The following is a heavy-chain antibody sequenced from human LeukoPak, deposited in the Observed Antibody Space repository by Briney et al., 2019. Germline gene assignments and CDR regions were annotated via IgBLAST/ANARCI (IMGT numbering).Heavy chain of an antibody. D-gene: IGHD2-2*02. CDR2: IIPIFGTA. CDR1: GGTFSSYA. Sequence: SVKVSCKASGGTFSSYAISWVRRAPGQGLEWMGGIIPIFGTANYAQKFQGRVTITADESTSTAYMELSSLRSEDTAVYYCARGGDIVVVPAATPFDYWGQGTLVTVSS. CDR3: ARGGDIVVVPAATPFDY. J-gene: IGHJ4*02. V-gene: IGHV1-69*13.